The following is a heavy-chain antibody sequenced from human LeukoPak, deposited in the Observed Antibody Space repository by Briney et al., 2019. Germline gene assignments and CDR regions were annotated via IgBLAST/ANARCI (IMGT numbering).Heavy chain of an antibody. CDR3: AKDTRMGDY. CDR2: ISWNSGSI. Sequence: PGGSLRLSCAASGFTFDDYAMHWVRQAPGKGLEWASGISWNSGSIGYAVSVKGRFTISRDNAKNSLYLQMNSLRAEDTALYYCAKDTRMGDYWGQGTLVTVSS. V-gene: IGHV3-9*01. J-gene: IGHJ4*02. CDR1: GFTFDDYA.